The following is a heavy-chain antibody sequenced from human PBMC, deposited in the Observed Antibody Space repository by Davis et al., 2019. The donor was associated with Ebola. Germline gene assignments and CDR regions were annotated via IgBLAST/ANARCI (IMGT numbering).Heavy chain of an antibody. CDR2: IYYSGST. CDR1: GGSISSGDYY. Sequence: SETLSLTCTVSGGSISSGDYYWSWIRQPPGKGLEWIGSIYYSGSTYYNPSLKSRVTISVDTSKNQFSLKLSSVTAADTAVYYCATKTTVTPYYYYGMDVWGKGTTVTVSS. V-gene: IGHV4-39*07. J-gene: IGHJ6*04. D-gene: IGHD4-11*01. CDR3: ATKTTVTPYYYYGMDV.